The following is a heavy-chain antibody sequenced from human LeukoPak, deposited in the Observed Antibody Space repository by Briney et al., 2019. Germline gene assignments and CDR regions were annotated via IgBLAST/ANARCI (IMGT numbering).Heavy chain of an antibody. CDR3: ARLKGAAAGTS. CDR2: IYYSGST. V-gene: IGHV4-39*01. CDR1: GGPISSSSYY. D-gene: IGHD6-13*01. J-gene: IGHJ4*02. Sequence: PSETLSLTCTVSGGPISSSSYYWGWIRQPPGKGLEWIGSIYYSGSTYYNPSLKSRVTISVDTSKNQFSLKLSSVTAADTAVYYCARLKGAAAGTSWGQGTLVTVSS.